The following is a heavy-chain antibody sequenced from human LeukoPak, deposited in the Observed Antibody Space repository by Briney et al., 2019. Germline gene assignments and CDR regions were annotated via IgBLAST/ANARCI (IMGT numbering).Heavy chain of an antibody. Sequence: VASVTVSCKASGYTFTGYYMHWVRQAPGQGLEWMGWINPNSGGTNYAQKFQGRVTMTRDTSISTAYMELSRLRSDDTAVYYCARDRPSRLRYDFWSGYYTGVAFDIWGQGTMVTVSS. V-gene: IGHV1-2*02. CDR3: ARDRPSRLRYDFWSGYYTGVAFDI. CDR2: INPNSGGT. CDR1: GYTFTGYY. D-gene: IGHD3-3*01. J-gene: IGHJ3*02.